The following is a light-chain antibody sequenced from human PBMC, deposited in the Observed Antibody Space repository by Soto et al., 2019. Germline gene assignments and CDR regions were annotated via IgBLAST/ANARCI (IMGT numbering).Light chain of an antibody. Sequence: DIQMTQSPSSLSASVGDRVTITCRASQGIVDDLAWYQHKPGKATKRLIYVASGLQSGVPSRFSGSGSGTDFTLTINSLQPEDYATYYCQQFHSFPITFGQGTRLEIK. V-gene: IGKV1-17*01. CDR2: VAS. J-gene: IGKJ5*01. CDR1: QGIVDD. CDR3: QQFHSFPIT.